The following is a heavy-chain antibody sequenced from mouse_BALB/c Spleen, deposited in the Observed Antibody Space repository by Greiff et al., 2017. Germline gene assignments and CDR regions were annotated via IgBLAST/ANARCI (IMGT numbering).Heavy chain of an antibody. CDR2: ISYDGSN. CDR1: GYSITSGYY. J-gene: IGHJ4*01. Sequence: EVKVEESGPGLVKPSQSLSLTCSVTGYSITSGYYWNWIRQFPGNKLEWMGYISYDGSNNYNPSLKNRISITRDTSKNQFFLKLNSVTTEDTATYYCASYYRYDDAMDYWGQGTSVTVSS. CDR3: ASYYRYDDAMDY. D-gene: IGHD2-14*01. V-gene: IGHV3-6*02.